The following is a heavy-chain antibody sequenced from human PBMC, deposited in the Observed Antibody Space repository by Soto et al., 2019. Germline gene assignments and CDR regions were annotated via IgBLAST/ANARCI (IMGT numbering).Heavy chain of an antibody. V-gene: IGHV3-23*01. J-gene: IGHJ4*02. CDR1: GFSFGSYA. CDR2: ISGSDGKT. CDR3: ARWSYLDY. D-gene: IGHD3-3*01. Sequence: GGSLRLSCAASGFSFGSYALSWVRQAPGKGLEWVSTISGSDGKTFYADSVKGRFSTSRDTSQSTLYLQMNSLRADDTAMYYCARWSYLDYWGQGTRVTVSS.